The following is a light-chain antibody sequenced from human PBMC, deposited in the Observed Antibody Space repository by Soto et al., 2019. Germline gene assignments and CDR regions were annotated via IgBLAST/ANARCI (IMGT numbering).Light chain of an antibody. CDR1: QDISNY. Sequence: DIQMTQSPSSLSASVGDRVTITCRASQDISNYLNWYQQRPGKAPKLLIYDASNLERGVPSRFSGTRSGTHFTFAITSLQLEDFATYYCQQSDSLPITFGQGTRLEI. J-gene: IGKJ5*01. V-gene: IGKV1-33*01. CDR3: QQSDSLPIT. CDR2: DAS.